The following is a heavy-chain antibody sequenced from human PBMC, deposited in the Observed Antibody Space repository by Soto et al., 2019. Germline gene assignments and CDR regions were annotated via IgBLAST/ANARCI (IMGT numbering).Heavy chain of an antibody. CDR1: GGSISSSNW. D-gene: IGHD6-13*01. CDR2: IYHSGST. Sequence: QVQLQESGPGLVKPSGTLSLTCAVSGGSISSSNWWSWVRQPPGKGLEWIGEIYHSGSTNYNPSLKSRVTISVDKSKNQFSLKLSSVTAVDTAVYYCARSMKDSSSYYYYGMDVWGQGTTVTVSS. CDR3: ARSMKDSSSYYYYGMDV. V-gene: IGHV4-4*02. J-gene: IGHJ6*02.